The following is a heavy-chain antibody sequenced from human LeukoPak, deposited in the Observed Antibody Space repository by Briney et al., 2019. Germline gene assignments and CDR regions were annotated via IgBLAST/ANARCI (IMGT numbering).Heavy chain of an antibody. J-gene: IGHJ4*02. CDR3: ATGGYSSGWYVVY. D-gene: IGHD6-19*01. CDR2: FDPEDGET. V-gene: IGHV1-24*01. Sequence: ASVKVSCKVSGCTLTELSMHWVRQAPGKGLEWMGGFDPEDGETIYAQKFQGRVTMTEDTSTDTAYMELSSLRSEDTAVYYCATGGYSSGWYVVYWGQGTLVTVSS. CDR1: GCTLTELS.